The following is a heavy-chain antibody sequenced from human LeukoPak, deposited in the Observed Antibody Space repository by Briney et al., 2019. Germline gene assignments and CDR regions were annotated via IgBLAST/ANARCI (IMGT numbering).Heavy chain of an antibody. CDR3: ARPSSSWYLSYYYGMDV. V-gene: IGHV3-48*03. J-gene: IGHJ6*02. Sequence: PGGSLRLSCAASGFTFSSYEMNWVRQAPGKGLEWVSYISSSGSTIYYADSVKGRFTISGDNAKNSLYLQMNSLRAEDTAVYYCARPSSSWYLSYYYGMDVWGQGTTVTVSS. CDR1: GFTFSSYE. CDR2: ISSSGSTI. D-gene: IGHD6-13*01.